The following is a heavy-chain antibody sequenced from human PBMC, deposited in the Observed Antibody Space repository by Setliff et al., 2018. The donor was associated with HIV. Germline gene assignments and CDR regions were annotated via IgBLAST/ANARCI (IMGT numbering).Heavy chain of an antibody. V-gene: IGHV1-18*01. Sequence: ASVKVSCKASGYPFNNFGITWVRQAPGQGLEWMGWISADNGNTNYAQKLQGRVTLTTDTSTTTVYMELRSLRSDDTAVYYCARMRSCSGGSCLPGALYYYHMDVWGKGTTVTVSS. CDR2: ISADNGNT. J-gene: IGHJ6*03. CDR1: GYPFNNFG. CDR3: ARMRSCSGGSCLPGALYYYHMDV. D-gene: IGHD2-15*01.